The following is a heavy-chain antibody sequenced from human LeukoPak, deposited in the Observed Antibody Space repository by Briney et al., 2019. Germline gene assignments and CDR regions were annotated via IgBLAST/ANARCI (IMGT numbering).Heavy chain of an antibody. J-gene: IGHJ6*03. V-gene: IGHV3-23*01. CDR2: ISGSGGST. Sequence: TGGSLRLSCAASGFTFSSYAMSWVRQAPGKGLEWVSVISGSGGSTYYTDSVKGRFTISRDNSKNTLYLQMNSLRAEDTAVYYCAKSGTSFYYMDVWGKGTTVTVSS. D-gene: IGHD2-2*01. CDR1: GFTFSSYA. CDR3: AKSGTSFYYMDV.